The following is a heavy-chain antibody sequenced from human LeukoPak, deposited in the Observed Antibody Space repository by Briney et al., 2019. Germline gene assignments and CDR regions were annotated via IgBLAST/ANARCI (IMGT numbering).Heavy chain of an antibody. Sequence: ASVKVSCKASGGTFSSYAISWVRQAPGQGLEWMGRIIPILGIANYAQKFQGRVTITADKSTSTAYMELSSLRSEDTAVYYCARDRGPGTWYFDYWGQGTLVTVSS. CDR2: IIPILGIA. CDR3: ARDRGPGTWYFDY. D-gene: IGHD1-7*01. J-gene: IGHJ4*02. CDR1: GGTFSSYA. V-gene: IGHV1-69*04.